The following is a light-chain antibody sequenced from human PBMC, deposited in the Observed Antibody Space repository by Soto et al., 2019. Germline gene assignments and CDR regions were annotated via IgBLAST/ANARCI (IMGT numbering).Light chain of an antibody. J-gene: IGLJ3*02. CDR1: SSDIGVYNY. CDR3: TSYAGSNIWV. Sequence: QSALTQPPSASGSPGQSVTISCTGTSSDIGVYNYVSWYQQHPDKAPKLIISDVTKRPSGVPDRFSGSKSGNTASLTVSGLQAEDEADYYCTSYAGSNIWVFGGGTKLPVL. CDR2: DVT. V-gene: IGLV2-8*01.